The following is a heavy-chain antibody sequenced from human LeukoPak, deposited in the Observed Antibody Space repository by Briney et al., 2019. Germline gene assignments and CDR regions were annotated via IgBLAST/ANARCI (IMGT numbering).Heavy chain of an antibody. J-gene: IGHJ4*02. CDR1: GFTFSTYE. V-gene: IGHV3-48*03. D-gene: IGHD3-3*01. CDR3: ARVRGLEWLLKHLDS. CDR2: ISGSGYPI. Sequence: GGSLRLSCTASGFTFSTYEMNWVRQAPGKGLEWVSYISGSGYPIYYADSVKGRFTISRDNAKNSLYLQMNSLRAEDTAIYYCARVRGLEWLLKHLDSWGQGALVTVSS.